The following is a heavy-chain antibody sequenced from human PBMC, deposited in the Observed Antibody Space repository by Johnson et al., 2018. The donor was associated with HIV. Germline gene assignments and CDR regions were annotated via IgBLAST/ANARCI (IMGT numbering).Heavy chain of an antibody. CDR1: GSTFSSSA. CDR2: ISSAGSNK. Sequence: QVQPVESGGGLVQPGRSLRLSCAPSGSTFSSSAMHWVRQAPGKGLEWVAVISSAGSNKYYADSVTGRFIISRDNSKNMTNLQMNGLSDEDTAAYYCVRDQGSGWPTNAFDIWGRGTRVTVSS. J-gene: IGHJ3*02. V-gene: IGHV3-30-3*01. CDR3: VRDQGSGWPTNAFDI. D-gene: IGHD6-19*01.